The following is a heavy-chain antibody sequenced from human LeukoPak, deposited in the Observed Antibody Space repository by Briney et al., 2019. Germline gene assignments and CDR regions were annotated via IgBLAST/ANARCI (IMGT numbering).Heavy chain of an antibody. CDR2: INPKKGDT. V-gene: IGHV1-2*02. Sequence: ASVKVSCKASGYTCTDYFLHWVRQAPGQGLEWMGWINPKKGDTNYAQKFQGRVTVTWDTSTTTAYMELNRLTSDDTAVYYCARGYEYGWFDPWGQETLVTVSS. D-gene: IGHD3-16*01. CDR1: GYTCTDYF. J-gene: IGHJ5*02. CDR3: ARGYEYGWFDP.